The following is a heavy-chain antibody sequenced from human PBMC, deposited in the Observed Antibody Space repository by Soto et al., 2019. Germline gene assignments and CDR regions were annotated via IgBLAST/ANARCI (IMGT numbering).Heavy chain of an antibody. D-gene: IGHD3-16*02. CDR3: ARGYDYVWGTYRYRTYNFDY. CDR1: GGSVNIGTYY. V-gene: IGHV4-61*01. CDR2: VFYRGDT. Sequence: QVQLQESGPGRVKPSETLSLTCSVSGGSVNIGTYYWGWIRQPPGKGLEWIGHVFYRGDTYYNPSLESRVTISLEKYHNQLSLGLTSVTAADTAVYYCARGYDYVWGTYRYRTYNFDYWGQGIMVTVSS. J-gene: IGHJ4*02.